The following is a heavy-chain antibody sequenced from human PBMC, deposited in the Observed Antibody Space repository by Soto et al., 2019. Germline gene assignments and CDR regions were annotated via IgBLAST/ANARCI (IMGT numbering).Heavy chain of an antibody. V-gene: IGHV3-23*01. J-gene: IGHJ6*02. Sequence: VGSLRLSCAAAGFAFSTYAMTWVRQAPGKGLEWVSVISGSGGSSYYAASVKGRFTISRDNSKNTLFLQMNGLRAEDTAVYYCAKVTKRAAAGRYEYYKYGMDVWGQGTTVTSP. D-gene: IGHD6-13*01. CDR2: ISGSGGSS. CDR1: GFAFSTYA. CDR3: AKVTKRAAAGRYEYYKYGMDV.